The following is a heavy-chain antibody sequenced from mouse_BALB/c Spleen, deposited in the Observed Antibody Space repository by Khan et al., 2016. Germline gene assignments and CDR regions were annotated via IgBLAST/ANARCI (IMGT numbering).Heavy chain of an antibody. J-gene: IGHJ4*01. CDR1: GYSITSDYA. CDR2: ISYSGST. CDR3: ACTTGYAMDY. D-gene: IGHD1-1*01. Sequence: EVQLQESGPGLVKPSQSLSLTCTVTGYSITSDYAWNWIRQFPGNKLEWMGYISYSGSTSYNPSLKSRISITRDTSKNQFFLQLNSVTTEDTATYYCACTTGYAMDYWGQGTSVPVSS. V-gene: IGHV3-2*02.